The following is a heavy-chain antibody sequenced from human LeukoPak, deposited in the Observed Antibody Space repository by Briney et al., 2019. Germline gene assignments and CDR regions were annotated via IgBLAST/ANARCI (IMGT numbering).Heavy chain of an antibody. V-gene: IGHV4-59*01. J-gene: IGHJ4*02. Sequence: PSETLSLTCTVSGGSISSYYWSWIRQPPGKGLGWIGYICYSGSTTYNPSLNSRVAISVDTSKNQFSLKLSSVTAADTAVYYCARGSIAAHFDYWGQGTLVTVSS. CDR3: ARGSIAAHFDY. CDR2: ICYSGST. D-gene: IGHD6-6*01. CDR1: GGSISSYY.